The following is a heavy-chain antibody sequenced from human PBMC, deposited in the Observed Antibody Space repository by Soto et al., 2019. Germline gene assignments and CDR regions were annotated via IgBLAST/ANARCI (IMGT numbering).Heavy chain of an antibody. J-gene: IGHJ3*02. CDR1: GGFVTSGSYY. D-gene: IGHD1-1*01. V-gene: IGHV4-34*01. CDR2: MSHSGGT. Sequence: QVQLQQWGAGLLKPSETLSLTCAVYGGFVTSGSYYWSWIRQPTGKGLEWIGEMSHSGGTHFNWSLKGRVTISVDTSKNQLTLKMISVTSAYTALYYCSHVERGPATTFVDAFDICGPGTMVTVPS. CDR3: SHVERGPATTFVDAFDI.